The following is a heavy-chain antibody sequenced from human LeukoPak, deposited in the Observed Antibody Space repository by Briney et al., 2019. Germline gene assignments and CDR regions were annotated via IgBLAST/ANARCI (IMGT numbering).Heavy chain of an antibody. J-gene: IGHJ4*02. V-gene: IGHV3-11*03. CDR3: ARSGSHDY. D-gene: IGHD1-26*01. CDR2: ISTYT. CDR1: GFTFSDYY. Sequence: GGSLRLSCAASGFTFSDYYMSWIRQAPGKGLEWISYISTYTNYADSVKGRFTISRDNAKNSLYLQMNSLRAEDTAVYYCARSGSHDYWGQGTLVTVSS.